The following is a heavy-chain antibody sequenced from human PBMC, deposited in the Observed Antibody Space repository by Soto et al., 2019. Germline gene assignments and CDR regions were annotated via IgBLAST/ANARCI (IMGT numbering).Heavy chain of an antibody. V-gene: IGHV4-30-4*01. CDR2: TQYSGNT. D-gene: IGHD6-6*01. Sequence: PSATLSLTCTVSDASITSDDYYWTWIRQPPGKGLEWIGNTQYSGNTNYNPSVTSRVTMSLDKSKSQFSLKLTSVTAADTAIFYCVRVVAARAASLGMDSWGQGATVTV. J-gene: IGHJ6*02. CDR1: DASITSDDYY. CDR3: VRVVAARAASLGMDS.